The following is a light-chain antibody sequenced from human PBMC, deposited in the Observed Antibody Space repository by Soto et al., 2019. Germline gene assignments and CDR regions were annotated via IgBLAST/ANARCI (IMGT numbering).Light chain of an antibody. Sequence: DIVMTQSPLSLPVTPGEPASISCRSSQSLLHSNGYKYLDWYLQKPGQSPQLLIYLGSNRASGVPDRFSGSGSGTDFTLKISRVEAEDVGVYYCMQSLQTPRTLGQRTKVEIK. J-gene: IGKJ1*01. CDR3: MQSLQTPRT. CDR1: QSLLHSNGYKY. V-gene: IGKV2-28*01. CDR2: LGS.